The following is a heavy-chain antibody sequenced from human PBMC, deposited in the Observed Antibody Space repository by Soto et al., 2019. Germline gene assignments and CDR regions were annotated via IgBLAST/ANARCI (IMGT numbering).Heavy chain of an antibody. CDR3: ARDSGKGAYFDY. CDR2: IRNKANSYTT. CDR1: GFTFSDHY. D-gene: IGHD1-26*01. Sequence: EVQLVESGGGLVQPGGSQRLSCAASGFTFSDHYMDWVRQAPGKGLEWVGRIRNKANSYTTDYAASVKGRFTISRDDSKDSLYLQVNSLTTEDTAIYYCARDSGKGAYFDYWGHGTLATVSS. V-gene: IGHV3-72*01. J-gene: IGHJ4*01.